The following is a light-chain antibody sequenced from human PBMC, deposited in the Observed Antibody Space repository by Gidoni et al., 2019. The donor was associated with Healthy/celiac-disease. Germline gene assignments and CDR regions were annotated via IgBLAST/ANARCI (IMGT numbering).Light chain of an antibody. Sequence: QSALTQPPSASGSPGQSVPISCTGTSSDVGGYNYVSWYQQHPGKAPKLMIYDVSKRPSGVPDRFPGSKSGNPASLTVSGLQAEDESYYSCSSYAGSNIVFGGGTKLTVL. V-gene: IGLV2-8*01. CDR3: SSYAGSNIV. J-gene: IGLJ2*01. CDR1: SSDVGGYNY. CDR2: DVS.